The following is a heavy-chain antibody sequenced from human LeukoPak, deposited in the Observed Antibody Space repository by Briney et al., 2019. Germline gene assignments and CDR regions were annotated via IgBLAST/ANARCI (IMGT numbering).Heavy chain of an antibody. V-gene: IGHV3-21*01. J-gene: IGHJ4*02. CDR1: GFTFSSYS. Sequence: GGSLRLSCAASGFTFSSYSMNWVRQAPGKGLEWVSSISSSSSYIYYADSVKGRFTISRDNAKNSLYLQMNSLRAEDTAVYYCARAYHTPGSSWPYYFDYWGQGTLVTVSS. CDR2: ISSSSSYI. D-gene: IGHD6-13*01. CDR3: ARAYHTPGSSWPYYFDY.